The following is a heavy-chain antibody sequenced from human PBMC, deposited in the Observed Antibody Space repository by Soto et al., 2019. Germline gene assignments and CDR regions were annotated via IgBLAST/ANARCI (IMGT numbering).Heavy chain of an antibody. J-gene: IGHJ6*02. D-gene: IGHD2-2*01. Sequence: QVQLVESGGGVVQPGRSLRLSCAASGFTFSSYGLHWVRQAPGKGLEWVAVIWYDGSNNYYADSVKGRFTISRDNSKNTLYLQMNSLRAEDTAVYYCARGRYCSSTSCNTYGMDVWGHGTKVTVYS. V-gene: IGHV3-33*01. CDR2: IWYDGSNN. CDR3: ARGRYCSSTSCNTYGMDV. CDR1: GFTFSSYG.